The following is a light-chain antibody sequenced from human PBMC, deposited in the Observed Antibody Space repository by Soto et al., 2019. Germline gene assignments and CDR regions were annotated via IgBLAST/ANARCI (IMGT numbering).Light chain of an antibody. CDR3: QKYNSALT. Sequence: DIPMTQSPSSLSASVGDRITITCRASQDISNYLAWYQQKPGKVPKLLIYSASTLQSGVPSRFSGSGSGTDFTLTISSLQPEDVATYFCQKYNSALTFGQGTRLESK. CDR1: QDISNY. V-gene: IGKV1-27*01. CDR2: SAS. J-gene: IGKJ5*01.